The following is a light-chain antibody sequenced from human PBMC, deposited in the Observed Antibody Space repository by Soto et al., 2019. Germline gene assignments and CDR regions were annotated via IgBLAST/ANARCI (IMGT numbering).Light chain of an antibody. Sequence: QSALTQPASVSGSPGQSITISCTGTSSDVGSYNLVSWYQQHPGKAPKVMIYEVSKRPSGVSNRFSGPKSGNTASLTISGLQAEDEADYYCCSYAGSSTYVFGTGTKLTVL. V-gene: IGLV2-23*02. CDR2: EVS. CDR3: CSYAGSSTYV. J-gene: IGLJ1*01. CDR1: SSDVGSYNL.